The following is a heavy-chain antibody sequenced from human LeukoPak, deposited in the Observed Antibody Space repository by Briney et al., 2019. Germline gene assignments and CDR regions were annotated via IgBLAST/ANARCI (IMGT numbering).Heavy chain of an antibody. CDR1: GFTFSSYA. CDR3: ARDRFYSSSDSPSYYMDV. CDR2: ISYDGSNK. V-gene: IGHV3-30*04. D-gene: IGHD6-13*01. J-gene: IGHJ6*03. Sequence: GGSLRLSCAASGFTFSSYAMHWVRQAPGKGLEWVAVISYDGSNKYYADSVKGRFTISRDNSKNTLYLQMNSLRAEDTAVYYCARDRFYSSSDSPSYYMDVWGKGTTVTVSS.